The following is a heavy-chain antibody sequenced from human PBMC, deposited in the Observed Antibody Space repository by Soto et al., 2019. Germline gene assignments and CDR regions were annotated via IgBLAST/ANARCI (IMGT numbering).Heavy chain of an antibody. D-gene: IGHD3-10*01. CDR2: IYYSGST. CDR3: ARPIITMVRGVIITAHFDY. J-gene: IGHJ4*02. CDR1: GGSISSYY. V-gene: IGHV4-59*12. Sequence: PSETLSLTCTVSGGSISSYYWSWIRQPPGKGLEWIGYIYYSGSTNYNPSLKSRVTISVDTSKNQFSLKASDTAMYYCARPIITMVRGVIITAHFDYWGQGTLVTVSS.